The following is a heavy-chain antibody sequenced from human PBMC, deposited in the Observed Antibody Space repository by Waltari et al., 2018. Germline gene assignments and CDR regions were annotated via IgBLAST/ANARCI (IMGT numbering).Heavy chain of an antibody. D-gene: IGHD1-26*01. J-gene: IGHJ4*02. CDR3: ARDRGRGLYLDS. CDR2: IHGTGTT. V-gene: IGHV4-4*02. Sequence: QLQLQQSGPGLVKPSESLFPSCAVSGDSVSNNYWWSWVRQPPGKGLEWIGQIHGTGTTNYNPSLESRVTVSMDTSNNQFSLRVTSPTAADTAVYFCARDRGRGLYLDSWGQGTLVTVS. CDR1: GDSVSNNYW.